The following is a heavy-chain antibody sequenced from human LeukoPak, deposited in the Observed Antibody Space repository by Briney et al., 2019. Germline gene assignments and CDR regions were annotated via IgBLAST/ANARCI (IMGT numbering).Heavy chain of an antibody. CDR1: GYTFTSYG. J-gene: IGHJ4*02. V-gene: IGHV1-18*01. CDR3: ARALVGYSHGPFDY. CDR2: ISAYNGNT. D-gene: IGHD5-18*01. Sequence: GSVKVSCKASGYTFTSYGISWVRQAPGQGLEWMGWISAYNGNTNYAQKLQGRVTMTTDTSTSTAYMELRSLRSDDTAVYYCARALVGYSHGPFDYWGQGTLVTVSS.